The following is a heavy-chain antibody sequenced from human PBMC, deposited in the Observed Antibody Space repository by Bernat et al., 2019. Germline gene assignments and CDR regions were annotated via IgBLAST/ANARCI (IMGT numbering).Heavy chain of an antibody. J-gene: IGHJ4*02. D-gene: IGHD2-15*01. CDR1: GFTFNSYA. CDR3: ARESPYCSGLNCRLYYFDY. V-gene: IGHV3-23*01. Sequence: EVQLLESGGGLVQPGGSLRLSCTASGFTFNSYAISWVRQAPGKGLEWVSAISTTGGSTYYVGSVKGRFTISRDNSRNTVFLQMNSLRVEDTAVYYCARESPYCSGLNCRLYYFDYWGQGTLVTVSS. CDR2: ISTTGGST.